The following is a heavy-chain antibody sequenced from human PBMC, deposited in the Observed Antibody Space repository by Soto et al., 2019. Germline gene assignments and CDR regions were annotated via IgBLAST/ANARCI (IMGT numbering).Heavy chain of an antibody. CDR1: GGTFISFA. CDR2: ITPISGTT. Sequence: QVQLVQSGAEVKKPGSSVKVSCKASGGTFISFAINWVRQAPGQGLEWMGEITPISGTTNYAQKFQVRVTMTVDESTNSAFMELSSLTAEATAVFYCARGNYGDYSDSFDICGQGTMVTVSS. CDR3: ARGNYGDYSDSFDI. J-gene: IGHJ3*02. V-gene: IGHV1-69*01. D-gene: IGHD4-17*01.